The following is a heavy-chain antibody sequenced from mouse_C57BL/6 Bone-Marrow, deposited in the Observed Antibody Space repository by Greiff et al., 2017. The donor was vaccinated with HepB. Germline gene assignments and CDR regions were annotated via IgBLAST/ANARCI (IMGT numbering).Heavy chain of an antibody. D-gene: IGHD1-1*01. CDR3: ARQTTTVVATSHFDV. Sequence: EVHLVESGGDLVKPGGSLKLSCAASGFTFSSYGMSWVRQTPDKRLEWVATISSGGSYTYSPDSVKGRFTISRDNAKNTLYLQMSSLKSEDTAMYYCARQTTTVVATSHFDVWGTGTTVTVSS. V-gene: IGHV5-6*01. CDR2: ISSGGSYT. CDR1: GFTFSSYG. J-gene: IGHJ1*03.